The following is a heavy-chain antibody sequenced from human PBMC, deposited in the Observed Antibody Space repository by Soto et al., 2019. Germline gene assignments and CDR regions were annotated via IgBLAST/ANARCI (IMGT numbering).Heavy chain of an antibody. Sequence: GESLKISCTGVGYSFTSYWIGWVRQMPGKGLEWMGIIYPGDSDTRYSPSFQGQVTISADKSITTAYLQWSSLKASETAMYYCARGSCTNTICDPWFDTWGQGTLVTVSS. J-gene: IGHJ5*02. V-gene: IGHV5-51*01. D-gene: IGHD2-8*01. CDR2: IYPGDSDT. CDR3: ARGSCTNTICDPWFDT. CDR1: GYSFTSYW.